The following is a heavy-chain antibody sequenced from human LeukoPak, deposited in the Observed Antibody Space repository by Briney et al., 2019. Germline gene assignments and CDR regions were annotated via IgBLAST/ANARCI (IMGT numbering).Heavy chain of an antibody. CDR1: GGSISSSNW. CDR2: IYHGGST. D-gene: IGHD6-19*01. CDR3: ARPVAGSSVWRSFDY. V-gene: IGHV4-4*02. Sequence: SETLSLTCAVSGGSISSSNWWSWVRQPPGKGLEWIGEIYHGGSTNYNPSLKSRVTISVDKSKNQFSLKLGSVTAADTAVYYCARPVAGSSVWRSFDYWGQGTQVTVSS. J-gene: IGHJ4*02.